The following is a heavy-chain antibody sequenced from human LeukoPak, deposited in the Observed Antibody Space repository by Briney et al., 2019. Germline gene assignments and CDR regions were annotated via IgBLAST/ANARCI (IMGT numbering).Heavy chain of an antibody. Sequence: ASVKVSCKASGYTFTSYAMHWVRQAPGQRLEWMGWINAGNGNTKYSQKFQGRVTITRDTSASTAYMELGSLRSEDTAVYYCARKGYYYGSGRYYGMDVWGQGTTVTVSS. CDR3: ARKGYYYGSGRYYGMDV. V-gene: IGHV1-3*01. J-gene: IGHJ6*02. CDR2: INAGNGNT. D-gene: IGHD3-10*01. CDR1: GYTFTSYA.